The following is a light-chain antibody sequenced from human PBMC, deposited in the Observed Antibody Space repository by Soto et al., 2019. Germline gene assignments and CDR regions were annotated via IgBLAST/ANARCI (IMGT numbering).Light chain of an antibody. CDR2: EVT. Sequence: LTQPASVSGSPGQSITVSCTGTSXDVGGHNYVSWFQQHPGQAPKLLIYEVTTRPSGVSTRFSGSKSGNTASLTISGLQAEDEADYHCSSYSSSGTLFVFGTGTKVTVL. J-gene: IGLJ1*01. CDR3: SSYSSSGTLFV. CDR1: SXDVGGHNY. V-gene: IGLV2-14*01.